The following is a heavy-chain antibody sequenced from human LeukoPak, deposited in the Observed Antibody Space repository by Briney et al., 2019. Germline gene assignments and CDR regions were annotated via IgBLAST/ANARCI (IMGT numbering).Heavy chain of an antibody. CDR1: GGSTSNYY. CDR3: ARGPPTTALTYFQH. D-gene: IGHD1-26*01. Sequence: EASETLSLTCTVSGGSTSNYYWSWIRQPPGKGLEWIGEINHSGSTNYNPSLKSRVTISVDTSKNQFSLKLSSVTAADTAVYYCARGPPTTALTYFQHWGQGTLVTVSS. CDR2: INHSGST. V-gene: IGHV4-34*01. J-gene: IGHJ1*01.